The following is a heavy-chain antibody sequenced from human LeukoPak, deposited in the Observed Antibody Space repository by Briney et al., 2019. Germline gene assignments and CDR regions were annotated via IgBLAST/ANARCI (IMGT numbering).Heavy chain of an antibody. CDR2: IYYSGST. CDR1: GGFISSSSYY. CDR3: ARRRYYDSTGYLD. Sequence: SETLSLTCSVSGGFISSSSYYWGWIRQPPGKGLEWIGDIYYSGSTYFKPSLASRVAISIDTSKNQFSLRLSPVTAADTAVYYRARRRYYDSTGYLDWGQGTLVIVSS. J-gene: IGHJ1*01. D-gene: IGHD3-22*01. V-gene: IGHV4-39*01.